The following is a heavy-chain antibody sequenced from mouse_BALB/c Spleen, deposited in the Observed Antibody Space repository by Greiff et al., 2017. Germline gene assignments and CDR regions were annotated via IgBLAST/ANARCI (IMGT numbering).Heavy chain of an antibody. CDR1: GFSLTSYG. CDR2: IWAGGST. V-gene: IGHV2-9*02. Sequence: VMLVESGPGLVAPSQSLSITCTVSGFSLTSYGVHWVRQPPGKGLEWLGVIWAGGSTNYNSALMSRLSISKDNSKSQVFLKMNSLQTDDTAMYYCARYDPFAYWGQGTLVTVSA. D-gene: IGHD2-3*01. CDR3: ARYDPFAY. J-gene: IGHJ3*01.